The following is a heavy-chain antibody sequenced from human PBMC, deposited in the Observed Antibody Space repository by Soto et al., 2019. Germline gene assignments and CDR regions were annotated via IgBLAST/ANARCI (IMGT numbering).Heavy chain of an antibody. J-gene: IGHJ5*01. CDR3: ARVHKNWFDS. V-gene: IGHV5-10-1*01. CDR1: GYNFTAFW. Sequence: AESLKLSCHASGYNFTAFWIHWVRQMPGKGLEWLGKIDPSDSYTNYSPSFEGHVTISTDNSITTAYLQWSSLRASDTALYFCARVHKNWFDSWAQGTMVTVS. CDR2: IDPSDSYT.